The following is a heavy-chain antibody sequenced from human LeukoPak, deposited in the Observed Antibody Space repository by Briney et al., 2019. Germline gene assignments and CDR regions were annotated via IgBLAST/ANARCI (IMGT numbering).Heavy chain of an antibody. D-gene: IGHD2-15*01. CDR1: GFTFSSYA. CDR3: AKRRVGNWFDP. V-gene: IGHV3-23*01. CDR2: ISGSGGST. Sequence: GGSLRLSCAASGFTFSSYAMSWVRQAPGKGREGGSAISGSGGSTNYADSVKGRFTISRDNSKNTLYLQMNSLRAEDTAVYYCAKRRVGNWFDPWGQGTLVTVSS. J-gene: IGHJ5*02.